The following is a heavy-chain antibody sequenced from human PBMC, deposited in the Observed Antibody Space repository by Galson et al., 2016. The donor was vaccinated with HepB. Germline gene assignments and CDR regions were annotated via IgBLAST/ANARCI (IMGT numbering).Heavy chain of an antibody. D-gene: IGHD5-12*01. CDR1: AGTFGGFN. CDR3: ARGGYRDTWYPHYFDD. J-gene: IGHJ4*02. Sequence: SVKVSCKASAGTFGGFNFNWLRQAPGQGPEWMGGIIPLFGTVNFSQRFRGRVTITADESTTTVYMELGSLMSEDTAVYYCARGGYRDTWYPHYFDDWGQGTLITVSP. CDR2: IIPLFGTV. V-gene: IGHV1-69*13.